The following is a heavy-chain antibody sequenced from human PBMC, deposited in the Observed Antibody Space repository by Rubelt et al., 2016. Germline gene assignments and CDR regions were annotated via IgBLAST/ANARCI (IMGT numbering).Heavy chain of an antibody. CDR3: ARGDFAGIIDY. J-gene: IGHJ4*02. V-gene: IGHV4-4*07. Sequence: SGPGLVNPSYTLSLTCTVSGGSLSNYYWCWIRQAAGKPLEWIGRIDISGRNNHNPSFRGRVTMSIDTSNNRFSMQLNSVTSADTAVYYCARGDFAGIIDYWGQGTLVTLSA. D-gene: IGHD2/OR15-2a*01. CDR2: IDISGRN. CDR1: GGSLSNYY.